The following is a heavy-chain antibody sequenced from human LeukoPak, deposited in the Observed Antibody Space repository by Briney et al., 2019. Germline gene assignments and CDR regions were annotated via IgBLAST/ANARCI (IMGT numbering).Heavy chain of an antibody. CDR2: MNPNSGNT. J-gene: IGHJ6*03. Sequence: GASVKVSCKASGYTFTSYDINWGRQATGQGLEWRGCMNPNSGNTGYAQKFQGRVTITRNTSISTAYMELSSLRSEDTAVYYCARGLFRRLRPRLRLGDYYYYYMDVWGKGTTVTVSS. CDR3: ARGLFRRLRPRLRLGDYYYYYMDV. CDR1: GYTFTSYD. V-gene: IGHV1-8*03. D-gene: IGHD4-17*01.